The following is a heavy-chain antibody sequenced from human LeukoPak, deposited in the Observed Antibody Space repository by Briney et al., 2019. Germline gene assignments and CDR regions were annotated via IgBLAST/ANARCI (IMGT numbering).Heavy chain of an antibody. D-gene: IGHD2-2*01. Sequence: PSETLSLTCTVSGGSISSYYWNWIRQPPGKGLEWIGYIYYSGITNYNPSLKGRVTISVDTSKNQFSLKLSSVTAADTAVYYCARVTCTSTSCYRKDAFDIWGQGTMVTVSS. CDR3: ARVTCTSTSCYRKDAFDI. V-gene: IGHV4-59*01. J-gene: IGHJ3*02. CDR1: GGSISSYY. CDR2: IYYSGIT.